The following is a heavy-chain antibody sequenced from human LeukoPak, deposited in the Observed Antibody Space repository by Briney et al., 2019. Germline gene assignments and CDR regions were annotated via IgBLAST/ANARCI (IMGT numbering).Heavy chain of an antibody. V-gene: IGHV3-23*01. CDR1: GFTFSSYA. CDR2: ISGSGGST. D-gene: IGHD3-3*01. Sequence: GGSLRLSCAASGFTFSSYAMSWVRQAPGKGLEWVSAISGSGGSTYYADSVKGRFTISRVNSKNTLYLQMNSLRAEDTAVYYCAKARFLEWLLLNYWGQGTLVTVSS. CDR3: AKARFLEWLLLNY. J-gene: IGHJ4*02.